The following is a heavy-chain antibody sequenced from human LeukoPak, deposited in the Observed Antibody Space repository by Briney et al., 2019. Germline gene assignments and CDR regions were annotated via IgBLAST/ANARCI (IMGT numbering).Heavy chain of an antibody. CDR1: GYTFTSYG. D-gene: IGHD6-19*01. V-gene: IGHV1-18*01. J-gene: IGHJ4*02. Sequence: ASVKVSCKASGYTFTSYGISWVRQAPGQGLEWMGWISAYNGNTNYAQKLQGRVTMTTDTSTSTAYMELRSPRSDDTAVYYCARDLVPYSSGWYYFDYWGQGTLVTVSS. CDR2: ISAYNGNT. CDR3: ARDLVPYSSGWYYFDY.